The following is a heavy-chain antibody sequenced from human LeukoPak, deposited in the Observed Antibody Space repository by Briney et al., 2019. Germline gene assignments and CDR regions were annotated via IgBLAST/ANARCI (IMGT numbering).Heavy chain of an antibody. CDR3: ARDGLLMARGVRNGFDP. V-gene: IGHV1-8*01. D-gene: IGHD3-10*01. CDR2: MNPNSGNT. CDR1: GYTFTSYD. Sequence: GASVKVSCKASGYTFTSYDINWVRQATGQGLEWMGWMNPNSGNTGYAQKFQGRVTMTRNTSISTAYMELSSLRSEDTAVYYCARDGLLMARGVRNGFDPWGQGTLVTVSS. J-gene: IGHJ5*02.